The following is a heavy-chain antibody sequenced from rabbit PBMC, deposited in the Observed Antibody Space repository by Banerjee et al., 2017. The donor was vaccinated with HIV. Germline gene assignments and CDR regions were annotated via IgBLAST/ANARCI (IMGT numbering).Heavy chain of an antibody. Sequence: QEQLEESGGDLVQPEGSLTLTCTASGFSFSNSYYMSWVRQAPGKGLEWIGYIYTDSSGSTYYASWAKGRFTISKTSSTTVTLQMTSLTAADTATYFCARDFMSTNLWGQGTLVTVS. D-gene: IGHD2-1*01. CDR2: IYTDSSGST. J-gene: IGHJ3*01. V-gene: IGHV1S45*01. CDR1: GFSFSNSYY. CDR3: ARDFMSTNL.